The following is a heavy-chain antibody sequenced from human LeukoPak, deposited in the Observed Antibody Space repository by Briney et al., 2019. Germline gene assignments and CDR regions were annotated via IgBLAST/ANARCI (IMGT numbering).Heavy chain of an antibody. CDR2: ISSSGSTI. V-gene: IGHV3-48*03. CDR3: AKDGGSGWQSDFDY. D-gene: IGHD6-19*01. CDR1: GFTFSSYE. J-gene: IGHJ4*02. Sequence: GGSLRLSCAASGFTFSSYEMNWVRQAPGKGLEWVSYISSSGSTIYYADSVKGRFTISRDNAKNSLYLQMNSLRAEDTAVYYCAKDGGSGWQSDFDYWGQGTLVTVSS.